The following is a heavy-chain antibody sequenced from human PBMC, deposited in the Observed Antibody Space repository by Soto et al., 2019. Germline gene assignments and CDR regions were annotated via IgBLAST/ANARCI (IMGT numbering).Heavy chain of an antibody. CDR2: MNPNSYNT. Sequence: ASVKVSCKASGYTFTSYDINWVRQATGQGLEWMGWMNPNSYNTAYAQKFQGRVTMTRNTSISTAYMELSSLRSEDTAVYYCARSSDSCGIQFDPWGEGTLVTVSS. J-gene: IGHJ5*02. V-gene: IGHV1-8*01. CDR3: ARSSDSCGIQFDP. CDR1: GYTFTSYD. D-gene: IGHD5-18*01.